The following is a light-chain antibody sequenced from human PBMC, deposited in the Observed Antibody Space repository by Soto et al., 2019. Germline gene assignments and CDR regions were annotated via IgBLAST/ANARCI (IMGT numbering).Light chain of an antibody. J-gene: IGKJ1*01. Sequence: EIVLTQFPATLSLSPGERATLSCRASQSVSSYLACYQQKPGQAPRLLIYDASNRATGIPARFSGSGSGTDFTLTICSLEPEDFALYCSQVRRIRPRRFAEGTKLDVK. CDR1: QSVSSY. CDR2: DAS. V-gene: IGKV3-11*01. CDR3: QVRRIRPRR.